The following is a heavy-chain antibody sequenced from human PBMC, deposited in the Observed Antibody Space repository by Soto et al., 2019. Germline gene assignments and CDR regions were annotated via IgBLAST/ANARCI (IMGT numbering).Heavy chain of an antibody. D-gene: IGHD2-2*01. V-gene: IGHV4-31*03. CDR2: VYYSGSS. CDR1: GDSISGGASF. Sequence: QVQLQESGPGLVKPSETLSLTCTVSGDSISGGASFWSWIRQPPGKGLEWIANVYYSGSSYYNPSLKSRLTISVDTTKNQFSLQLKSMTAADTAVYYCAKLSCTSSTCYFPGWFDPWGQETLVTVSS. J-gene: IGHJ5*02. CDR3: AKLSCTSSTCYFPGWFDP.